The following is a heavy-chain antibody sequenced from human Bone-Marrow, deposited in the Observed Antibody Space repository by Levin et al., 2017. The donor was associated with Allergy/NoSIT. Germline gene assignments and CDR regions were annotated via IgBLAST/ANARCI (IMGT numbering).Heavy chain of an antibody. CDR3: ARSRVVGASSDSWFDP. CDR1: GYSISSGFH. Sequence: SETLSLTCTVSGYSISSGFHWVWIRQPPGKGLQWLGSVSYSGASRHNPSVKTRLTASLDMSKNQFSLNLRSATVADTAVYYCARSRVVGASSDSWFDPWGQGTLVTVSS. J-gene: IGHJ5*01. V-gene: IGHV4-38-2*02. CDR2: VSYSGAS. D-gene: IGHD1-26*01.